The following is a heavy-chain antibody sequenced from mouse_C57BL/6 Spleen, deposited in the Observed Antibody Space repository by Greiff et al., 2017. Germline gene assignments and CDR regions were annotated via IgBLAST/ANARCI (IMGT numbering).Heavy chain of an antibody. J-gene: IGHJ2*01. D-gene: IGHD3-3*01. CDR3: ARQGSNYVDY. V-gene: IGHV5-6*02. Sequence: DVKLVESGGDLVKPGGSLKLSCAASGFTFSSYGMSWVRQTPDKRLEWVATISSGGSYTYYPDSVKGRFTISRDNAKNTLYLQMSSLKSEDTAMYYCARQGSNYVDYWGQGTTLTVSS. CDR1: GFTFSSYG. CDR2: ISSGGSYT.